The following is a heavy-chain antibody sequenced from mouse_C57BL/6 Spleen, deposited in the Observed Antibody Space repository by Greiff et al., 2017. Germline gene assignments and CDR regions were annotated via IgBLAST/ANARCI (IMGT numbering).Heavy chain of an antibody. CDR3: ARDYGGSYWYFDV. CDR1: GYTFTSYT. V-gene: IGHV1-4*01. J-gene: IGHJ1*03. D-gene: IGHD1-1*01. Sequence: LVESGAELARPGASVKMSCKASGYTFTSYTMHWVKQRPGQGLEWIGYINPSSGYTKYNQKFKDKATLTADKSSSTAYMQLSSLTSEDSAVYYCARDYGGSYWYFDVWGTGTTVTVSS. CDR2: INPSSGYT.